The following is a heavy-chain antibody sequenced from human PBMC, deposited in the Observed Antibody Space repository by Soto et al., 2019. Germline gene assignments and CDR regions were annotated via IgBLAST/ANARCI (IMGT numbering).Heavy chain of an antibody. D-gene: IGHD3-22*01. Sequence: SVKVSCKASGGTFSSYAISWVRQAPGQGLEWMGGIIPIFGTANYAQKFQGRVTITADESTSTAYMELSSLRSEDTAVYYCARDLGDSSGYYYKNFDYWGQGTLVTVSS. CDR3: ARDLGDSSGYYYKNFDY. V-gene: IGHV1-69*13. CDR2: IIPIFGTA. CDR1: GGTFSSYA. J-gene: IGHJ4*02.